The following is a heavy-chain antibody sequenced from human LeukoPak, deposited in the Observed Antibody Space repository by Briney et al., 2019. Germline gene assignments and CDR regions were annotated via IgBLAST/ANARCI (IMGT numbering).Heavy chain of an antibody. CDR2: ISSSGSTI. CDR3: AREMRNSGSYYFDY. V-gene: IGHV3-48*03. CDR1: GFTFSSCE. J-gene: IGHJ4*02. Sequence: GGSLRLSCAASGFTFSSCEMNWVRQAPGKGLEWVSYISSSGSTIYYADSVKGRFTISRDNAKNSLYLQMNSLRAEDTAVYYCAREMRNSGSYYFDYWGQGTLVTVSS. D-gene: IGHD1-26*01.